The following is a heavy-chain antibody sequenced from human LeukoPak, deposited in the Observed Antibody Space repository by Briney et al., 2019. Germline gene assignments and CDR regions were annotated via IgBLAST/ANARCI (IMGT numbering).Heavy chain of an antibody. J-gene: IGHJ4*02. D-gene: IGHD6-19*01. Sequence: PSETLSLTCAVYGGSFSGYYWSWIRQPLGKGLEWIGEINHSENTYYNPSLKSRVTISVDTSKNQFSVKLSSVTAADTAVYYCARSIRGYSSGWYYFDYWGQGTLITVSS. CDR2: INHSENT. CDR1: GGSFSGYY. V-gene: IGHV4-34*01. CDR3: ARSIRGYSSGWYYFDY.